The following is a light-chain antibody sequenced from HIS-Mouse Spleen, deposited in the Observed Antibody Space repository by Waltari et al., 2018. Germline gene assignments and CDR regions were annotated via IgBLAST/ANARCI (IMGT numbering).Light chain of an antibody. Sequence: SYELTQPPSVSVSPGQTARLTCSGDALPKNYAYWYQQKSGQAPVLVIYEDSKRPSGIPERFSGSSSGTMATLTISGAQVEDEAHYYCYSTDSSGNHRVFGGGTKLTVL. V-gene: IGLV3-10*01. CDR1: ALPKNY. CDR2: EDS. CDR3: YSTDSSGNHRV. J-gene: IGLJ2*01.